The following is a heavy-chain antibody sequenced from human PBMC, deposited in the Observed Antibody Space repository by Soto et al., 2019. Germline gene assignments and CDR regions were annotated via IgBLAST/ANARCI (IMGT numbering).Heavy chain of an antibody. CDR1: GFTFSTYW. V-gene: IGHV3-7*01. J-gene: IGHJ6*02. CDR2: IKQDGSEK. CDR3: VRDWSTFWGMDV. Sequence: GGSLRLSCAASGFTFSTYWMNWVRQAPGKGLEWVANIKQDGSEKYYVDSVKGRFAISRGNAKDSLFLQMNNLRAEDTAVYYCVRDWSTFWGMDVWGQGTTGTVS.